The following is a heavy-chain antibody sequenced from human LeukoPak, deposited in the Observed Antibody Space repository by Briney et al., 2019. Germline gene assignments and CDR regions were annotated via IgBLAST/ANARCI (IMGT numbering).Heavy chain of an antibody. D-gene: IGHD3-10*01. Sequence: GASVKVSCKASGYTFTSYGISWVRQAPGQGLEWMGIINPSGGSTSYAQKFQGRVTMTRDTSTSTVYMELSSLRSEDTAVYYCARAAGAAGSSGYMDVWGKGTTVTISS. J-gene: IGHJ6*03. CDR3: ARAAGAAGSSGYMDV. CDR2: INPSGGST. CDR1: GYTFTSYG. V-gene: IGHV1-46*01.